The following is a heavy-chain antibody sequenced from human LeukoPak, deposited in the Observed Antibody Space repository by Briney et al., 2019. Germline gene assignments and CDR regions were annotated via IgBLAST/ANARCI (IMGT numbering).Heavy chain of an antibody. CDR2: ITPIFGTA. D-gene: IGHD3-10*01. CDR1: GGTFSSYA. Sequence: SVKVSCKASGGTFSSYAISWVRQAPGQGLEGMGRITPIFGTANYAQKFQRRVTTTTNDSTSTAYMELSSLRSEDTAVYYCARASDYYGSGTYPYWGQGTLVTVSS. CDR3: ARASDYYGSGTYPY. V-gene: IGHV1-69*05. J-gene: IGHJ4*02.